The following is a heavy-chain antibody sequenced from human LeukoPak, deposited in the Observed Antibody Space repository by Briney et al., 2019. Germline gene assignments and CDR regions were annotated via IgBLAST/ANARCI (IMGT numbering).Heavy chain of an antibody. Sequence: PGGSLRLSCAASGFNFNDYWITGVGQPPGKGLQWVARISQDGTETLYSDSVKGRFTLSKDNADKSLYLQMNSLTTEDTAVYYCVRLWEFDDWGQGTLVTVSS. CDR2: ISQDGTET. J-gene: IGHJ4*02. CDR3: VRLWEFDD. CDR1: GFNFNDYW. V-gene: IGHV3-7*01. D-gene: IGHD1-26*01.